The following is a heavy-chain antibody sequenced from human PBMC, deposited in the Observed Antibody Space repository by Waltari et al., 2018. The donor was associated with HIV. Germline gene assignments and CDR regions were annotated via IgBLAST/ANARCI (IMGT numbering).Heavy chain of an antibody. CDR3: ARDLPYDYVWGSYRRDY. V-gene: IGHV4-38-2*02. CDR1: GYSISSGYY. CDR2: IYHSGST. J-gene: IGHJ4*02. Sequence: QVQLQESGPGLVQPSETLSLTCTVSGYSISSGYYWGWSRPPPGKGLEWIGSIYHSGSTYYNPSLKSRVTISVDTSKNQFSLKLSSVTAADTAVYYCARDLPYDYVWGSYRRDYWGQGTLVTVSS. D-gene: IGHD3-16*02.